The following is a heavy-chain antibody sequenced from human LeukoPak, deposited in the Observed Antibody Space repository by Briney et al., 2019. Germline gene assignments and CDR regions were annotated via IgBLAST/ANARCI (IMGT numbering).Heavy chain of an antibody. V-gene: IGHV7-4-1*02. CDR1: GYTFTSYA. J-gene: IGHJ4*02. CDR2: INTNTGNP. D-gene: IGHD3-22*01. CDR3: ARATYYYDSSGYYGNDY. Sequence: ASVKVSCKASGYTFTSYAMNWVRQAPGQGLEWMGWINTNTGNPTYAQGFTGRFVFSLDTSVSTAYLQINSLKAEDTAVYYCARATYYYDSSGYYGNDYWGQGTLVTVSS.